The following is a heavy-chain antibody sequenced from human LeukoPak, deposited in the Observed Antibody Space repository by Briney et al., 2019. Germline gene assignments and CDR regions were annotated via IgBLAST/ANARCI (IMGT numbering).Heavy chain of an antibody. V-gene: IGHV3-23*01. CDR1: GFTFSNYA. CDR3: AKRGDRGSYATLDY. D-gene: IGHD1-26*01. Sequence: PGGSLRLSCAASGFTFSNYAMSWVRQAPGKGLEWVSGISGSGGSTYYADSVKGRLTISRDNSKNTLYLQMDSLRADDTAVYYCAKRGDRGSYATLDYWGQGTLVTVSS. CDR2: ISGSGGST. J-gene: IGHJ4*02.